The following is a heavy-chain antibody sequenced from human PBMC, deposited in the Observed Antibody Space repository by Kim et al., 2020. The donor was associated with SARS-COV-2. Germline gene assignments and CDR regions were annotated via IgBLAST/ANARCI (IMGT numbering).Heavy chain of an antibody. D-gene: IGHD3-22*01. CDR3: ARGSRWDSSGYYYAGDGLGY. Sequence: GGSLRLSCAASGFTFSSYAMHWVRQAPGKGLEWVAVISYDGSNKYYADSVKGQFTISRDNSKNTLYLQMNSLRAEDTAVYYCARGSRWDSSGYYYAGDGLGYWGQGTLVTVSS. V-gene: IGHV3-30*04. CDR2: ISYDGSNK. CDR1: GFTFSSYA. J-gene: IGHJ4*02.